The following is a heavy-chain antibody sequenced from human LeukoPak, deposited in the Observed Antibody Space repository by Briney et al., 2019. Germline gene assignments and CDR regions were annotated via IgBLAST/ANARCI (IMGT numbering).Heavy chain of an antibody. CDR3: ARGRIAFGGVVPDY. V-gene: IGHV4-59*12. CDR1: GGSISSFF. J-gene: IGHJ4*02. Sequence: SETLSLTCTVSGGSISSFFWSWIRQPPGKGLEWIGYVHSSGSTKYNPSLKSRLIISVDMSKNQFSLKLSSVTAADTAVYYCARGRIAFGGVVPDYWGQGTLVTVSS. D-gene: IGHD3-16*01. CDR2: VHSSGST.